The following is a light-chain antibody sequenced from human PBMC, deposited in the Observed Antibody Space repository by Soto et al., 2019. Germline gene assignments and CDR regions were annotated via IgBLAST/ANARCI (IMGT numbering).Light chain of an antibody. CDR2: AAA. Sequence: EIVLTQSPGTLTLSPGERATLSCRASQSRSSNNLAWYQQRPGQAPRLLIYAAASRAAGVPDRFSGSGSGTDFTLTITRLGPEDFAVYFCQQYGTSPRTFGGGTKVDIK. CDR3: QQYGTSPRT. V-gene: IGKV3-20*01. J-gene: IGKJ4*01. CDR1: QSRSSNN.